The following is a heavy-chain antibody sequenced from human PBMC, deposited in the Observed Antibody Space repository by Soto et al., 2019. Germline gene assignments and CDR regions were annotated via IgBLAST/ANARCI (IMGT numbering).Heavy chain of an antibody. CDR2: ISYDGSNK. V-gene: IGHV3-30*14. D-gene: IGHD1-7*01. J-gene: IGHJ6*02. CDR3: ASNHLGTTPYGLDV. CDR1: GFTFSNYA. Sequence: GGSLRLSCADSGFTFSNYAMHWVRQAPGKGLEWVAVISYDGSNKYYADSVKGRFTISRDNFENTLHLQMNSLRSEDTAVYYCASNHLGTTPYGLDVWGQGTTVTVSS.